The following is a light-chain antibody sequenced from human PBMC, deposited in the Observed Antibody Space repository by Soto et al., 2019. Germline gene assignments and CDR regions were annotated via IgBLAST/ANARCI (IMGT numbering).Light chain of an antibody. V-gene: IGKV3-15*01. CDR1: QSVSSN. J-gene: IGKJ2*01. Sequence: VMTQSPGTLSVSPGERATLSCRASQSVSSNLAWYQQKPGQAPRLLIYDASTRATGIPARFSGSGSGTDFTLSINSLQSEDFAVYFCQQYNTWPPYTFGQGTKLEI. CDR3: QQYNTWPPYT. CDR2: DAS.